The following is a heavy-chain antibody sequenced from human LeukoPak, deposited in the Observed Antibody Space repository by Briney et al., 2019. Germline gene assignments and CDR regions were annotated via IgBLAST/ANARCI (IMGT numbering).Heavy chain of an antibody. V-gene: IGHV4-39*01. CDR1: GGSISSSSYY. CDR3: ARQSYDYYYYYYMDV. Sequence: SETLSLTCTVSGGSISSSSYYWGWIRQPPGKGLEGIGSIYYSGSTYYNQSLQSQVTISVDTSKRQFSLKLSSVTAADTAVYYCARQSYDYYYYYYMDVWGKGTTVTIPS. CDR2: IYYSGST. D-gene: IGHD1-26*01. J-gene: IGHJ6*03.